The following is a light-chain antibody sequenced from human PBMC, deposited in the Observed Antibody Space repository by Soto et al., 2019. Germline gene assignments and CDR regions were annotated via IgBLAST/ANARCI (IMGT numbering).Light chain of an antibody. Sequence: DIQMTQSPSSLSASVGDRVTITCQASHDIRKYLNWYQQKPGKAPRLLINDASNMEKGVPSRFTSSGSGTVFILTISSLQPEDIATYYCRQYENFPITFGQGTRLETK. CDR2: DAS. CDR3: RQYENFPIT. V-gene: IGKV1-33*01. J-gene: IGKJ5*01. CDR1: HDIRKY.